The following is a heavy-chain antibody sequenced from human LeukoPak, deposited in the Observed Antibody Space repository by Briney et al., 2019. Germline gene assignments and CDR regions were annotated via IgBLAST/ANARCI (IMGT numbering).Heavy chain of an antibody. Sequence: ASVKVSCKTSGYTFTVYHINWVRQAPGQGLEWVGWISPNDGVTKYSQNLQGRVTMSRDTSISTTYLELSSLTSDDTATYYCARDDEHPYDTKVLDAYDVWGQGTMVTVSS. J-gene: IGHJ3*01. D-gene: IGHD3-22*01. CDR1: GYTFTVYH. V-gene: IGHV1-2*02. CDR3: ARDDEHPYDTKVLDAYDV. CDR2: ISPNDGVT.